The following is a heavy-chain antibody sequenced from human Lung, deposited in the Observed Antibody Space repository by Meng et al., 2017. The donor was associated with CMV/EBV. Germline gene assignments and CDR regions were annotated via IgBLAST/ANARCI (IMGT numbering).Heavy chain of an antibody. Sequence: SXTXSLXCAASASSISTRHWSSWVRQPPGKGLEWIGEEYHSGYTNYNPSLKGRVTMSVDRSKNQFPLKLSTVTAADTDVYYCARVTEYGGNCFDSWGQGNXVTVSS. D-gene: IGHD4-23*01. V-gene: IGHV4-4*02. CDR2: EYHSGYT. CDR1: ASSISTRHW. CDR3: ARVTEYGGNCFDS. J-gene: IGHJ4*02.